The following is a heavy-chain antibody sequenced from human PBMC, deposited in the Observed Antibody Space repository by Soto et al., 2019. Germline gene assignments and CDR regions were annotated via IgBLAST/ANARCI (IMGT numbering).Heavy chain of an antibody. CDR3: ARDARFTYGGKSGFDS. Sequence: HPCGSLRLPCTASAGPFNSDWLDWVRQLLGKGRLWVSHIRGDGSVTSFADSAKVRFTISRDSAKKALYLQMNSLRAEVSAVYFYARDARFTYGGKSGFDSWDQGTLV. CDR1: AGPFNSDW. V-gene: IGHV3-74*01. CDR2: IRGDGSVT. J-gene: IGHJ4*02. D-gene: IGHD4-17*01.